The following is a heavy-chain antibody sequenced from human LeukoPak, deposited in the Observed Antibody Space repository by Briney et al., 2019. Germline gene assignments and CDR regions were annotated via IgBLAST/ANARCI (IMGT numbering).Heavy chain of an antibody. CDR3: AKTPRDYYDSSGYYFGY. J-gene: IGHJ4*02. V-gene: IGHV3-23*01. CDR1: GFTFSSYA. Sequence: GGSLRLSCAASGFTFSSYAMSWVGQAPGKWLEWVSAISGSGGSTYYADSVKGRFTISRDNSKNTLYLQMNSLRAEDTAVYYCAKTPRDYYDSSGYYFGYWGQGTLVTVSS. D-gene: IGHD3-22*01. CDR2: ISGSGGST.